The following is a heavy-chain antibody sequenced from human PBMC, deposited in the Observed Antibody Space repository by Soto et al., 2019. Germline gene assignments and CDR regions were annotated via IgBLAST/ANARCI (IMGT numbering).Heavy chain of an antibody. V-gene: IGHV3-48*03. CDR3: ARGLRIYYDRSGHQY. J-gene: IGHJ4*02. CDR2: ISYTGSTI. D-gene: IGHD3-22*01. CDR1: GFTFSNYE. Sequence: PGGSLRLSCAASGFTFSNYEMNWVRQTPGKGLEWVSYISYTGSTIYYADSVRGRFTISRDNSKNSLYLQMNSLRAEDTAVYYCARGLRIYYDRSGHQYWGQGTLVTVSS.